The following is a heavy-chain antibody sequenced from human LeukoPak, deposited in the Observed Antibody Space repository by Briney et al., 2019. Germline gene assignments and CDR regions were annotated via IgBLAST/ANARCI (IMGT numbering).Heavy chain of an antibody. V-gene: IGHV3-53*01. Sequence: GGSLRLSCAASGFTFSNAWMSWVRQAPGKGLEWVSVIYSGGSTYYADSVKGRFTISRDNSKNTLYLQMNSLRAEDTAVYYCAGSGYSYGYSYWGQGTLVTVSS. D-gene: IGHD5-18*01. CDR2: IYSGGST. J-gene: IGHJ4*02. CDR1: GFTFSNAW. CDR3: AGSGYSYGYSY.